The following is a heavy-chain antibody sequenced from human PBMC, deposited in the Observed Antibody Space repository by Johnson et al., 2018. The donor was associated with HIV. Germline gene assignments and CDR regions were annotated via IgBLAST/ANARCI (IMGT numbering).Heavy chain of an antibody. CDR3: AKVQIAARWSDAFDI. D-gene: IGHD6-6*01. V-gene: IGHV3-30*18. CDR2: VSYDGTNE. CDR1: GFTFRSYG. Sequence: QVQLVESGGGVVQPGGSLRLSCVASGFTFRSYGMHWVRQAPGKGLEWVAFVSYDGTNEFYADSVKGRFTVSRDSSKNTLFLQMNSLRAEDTAVYFCAKVQIAARWSDAFDIWGQGTMVTVSS. J-gene: IGHJ3*02.